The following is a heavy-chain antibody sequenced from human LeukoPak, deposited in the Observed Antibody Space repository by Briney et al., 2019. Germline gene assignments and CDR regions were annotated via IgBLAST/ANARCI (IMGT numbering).Heavy chain of an antibody. Sequence: SETLSLTCTVSGGSITYFYWNWIRQPPGKGLEWIGSIYYSGSTYYNPSLKSRVTISVDTSKNQFSLKLSSVTAADTAVYYCASGRGYSGYDFFGSSWRTGRYFDYWGQGTLVTVSS. CDR3: ASGRGYSGYDFFGSSWRTGRYFDY. CDR1: GGSITYFY. V-gene: IGHV4-39*07. CDR2: IYYSGST. D-gene: IGHD5-12*01. J-gene: IGHJ4*02.